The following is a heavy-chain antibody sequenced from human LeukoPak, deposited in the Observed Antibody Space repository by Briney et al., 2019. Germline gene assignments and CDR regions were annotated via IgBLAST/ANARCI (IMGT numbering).Heavy chain of an antibody. V-gene: IGHV1-69*13. CDR3: ASFFITCRGGSCYYYYGMDD. J-gene: IGHJ6*02. CDR2: IIPIFGTA. D-gene: IGHD2-15*01. CDR1: GGTFSSYA. Sequence: SVKVSCKASGGTFSSYAISWVRQAPGQGLEWMGGIIPIFGTANYAQKFQGRVTITADESTSTAYMELSSLRSEDAAVYYCASFFITCRGGSCYYYYGMDDWGQGTTVTVSS.